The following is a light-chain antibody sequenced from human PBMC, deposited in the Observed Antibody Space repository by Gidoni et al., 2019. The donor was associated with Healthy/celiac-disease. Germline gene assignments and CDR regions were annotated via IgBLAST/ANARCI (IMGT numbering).Light chain of an antibody. V-gene: IGKV1-6*01. J-gene: IGKJ1*01. Sequence: AIQMTQSPSSLSASVGDRVTITCRASQGIRNDLGWYQQKPGKAPKLLIYAASSLQSGVPSRFGGSGSGTDFTLTISSLQPEDFATYYCLQDYNYPWTFGQXTKVEIK. CDR2: AAS. CDR3: LQDYNYPWT. CDR1: QGIRND.